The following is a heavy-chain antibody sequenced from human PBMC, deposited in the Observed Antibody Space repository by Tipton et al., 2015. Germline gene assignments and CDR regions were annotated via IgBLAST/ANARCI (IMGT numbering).Heavy chain of an antibody. Sequence: TLSLTCTVSGGSISNYYWSWIRQPPGKGLEWIGYIYYSGSTNYNPSLKSRVTISIDTSKNQFSLKLSSVTAADTAIYYCAGALFGQLNWFDPWGQGTLVTVSS. CDR1: GGSISNYY. CDR3: AGALFGQLNWFDP. CDR2: IYYSGST. D-gene: IGHD3-10*01. V-gene: IGHV4-59*12. J-gene: IGHJ5*02.